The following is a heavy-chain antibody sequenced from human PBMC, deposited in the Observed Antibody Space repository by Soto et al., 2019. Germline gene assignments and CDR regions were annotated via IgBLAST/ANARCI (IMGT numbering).Heavy chain of an antibody. D-gene: IGHD5-12*01. CDR2: ISEHNGNR. J-gene: IGHJ4*02. V-gene: IGHV1-18*01. Sequence: QVQLVQSGVEVKKPGASVKVSCKASGYIFTSYGISWVRQAPGQGLEWMGWISEHNGNRKYAQKLQGRVTMTTDTSTSTAYMELRSLRSDDTAVYYCARDLGGFPDYWGQGTLVTVSS. CDR1: GYIFTSYG. CDR3: ARDLGGFPDY.